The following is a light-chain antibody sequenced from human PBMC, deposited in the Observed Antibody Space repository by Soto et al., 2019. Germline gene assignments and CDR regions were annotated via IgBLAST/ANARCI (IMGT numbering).Light chain of an antibody. Sequence: EIVMTQSPATLSVSPEERATLSCRASQSVSSNLAWYQQEPGQAPRPLIYGASTRATGIPARFSGSGSGTEFTLTISSLQSEDFAVYYCQHYNNWPQTFRQGTKVEIK. J-gene: IGKJ1*01. V-gene: IGKV3-15*01. CDR2: GAS. CDR3: QHYNNWPQT. CDR1: QSVSSN.